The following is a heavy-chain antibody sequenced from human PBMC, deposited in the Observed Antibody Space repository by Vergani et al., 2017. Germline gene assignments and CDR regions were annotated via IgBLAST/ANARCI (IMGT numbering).Heavy chain of an antibody. V-gene: IGHV4-4*03. CDR1: GGSISSSNW. CDR2: IYHSGST. J-gene: IGHJ4*02. Sequence: QVQLQESGPGLVKPPGTLSLTCAVSGGSISSSNWWSWVRQPPGKGLEWIGEIYHSGSTNYNPSLKSRVTISVDKSKNQFSLKLSSVTAADTAVYYCARVGXYYYDSSGYYYFDYWGQGTLVTVSS. CDR3: ARVGXYYYDSSGYYYFDY. D-gene: IGHD3-22*01.